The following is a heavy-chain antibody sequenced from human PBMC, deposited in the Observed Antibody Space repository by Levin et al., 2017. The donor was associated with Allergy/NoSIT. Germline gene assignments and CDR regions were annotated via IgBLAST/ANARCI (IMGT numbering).Heavy chain of an antibody. CDR3: ARDRVAASRNTAFDS. Sequence: GGSLRLSCAASGFTFSSYAMHWVRQAPGKGLEWVAVISYDGSNKYYADSVKGRFTISRDNSKNTLYLQMNSLRAEDTAVYYCARDRVAASRNTAFDSWGQGTMVTVSS. CDR2: ISYDGSNK. V-gene: IGHV3-30-3*01. D-gene: IGHD6-25*01. CDR1: GFTFSSYA. J-gene: IGHJ3*02.